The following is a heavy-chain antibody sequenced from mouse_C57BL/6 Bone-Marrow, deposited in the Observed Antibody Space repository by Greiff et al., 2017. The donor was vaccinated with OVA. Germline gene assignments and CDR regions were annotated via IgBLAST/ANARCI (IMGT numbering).Heavy chain of an antibody. D-gene: IGHD4-1*01. J-gene: IGHJ2*01. CDR3: ARLSSNYYFDY. CDR1: GFTFSDYG. CDR2: ISSGSSTI. V-gene: IGHV5-17*01. Sequence: EVKLVESGGGLVKPGGSLKLSCAASGFTFSDYGMHWVRQAPEKGLEWVAYISSGSSTIYYAETVTGRFTISRDNAKNTLFLQMTSLSSEDTAMYYCARLSSNYYFDYWGQGTTLSVSS.